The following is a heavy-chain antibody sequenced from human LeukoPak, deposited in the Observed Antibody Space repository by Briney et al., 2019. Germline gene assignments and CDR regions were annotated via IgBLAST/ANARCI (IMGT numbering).Heavy chain of an antibody. CDR1: GGTFSSYA. D-gene: IGHD3-10*01. CDR2: IIPIFGTA. CDR3: ARDQGFGTTYYYYGMDV. J-gene: IGHJ6*02. V-gene: IGHV1-69*13. Sequence: SVKVSCKASGGTFSSYAISWVRQAPGQGLEWMGGIIPIFGTANYAQKFQGRVTITADESTSTAYMELSSLRSEDTAVYYCARDQGFGTTYYYYGMDVWGQGTMVTVSS.